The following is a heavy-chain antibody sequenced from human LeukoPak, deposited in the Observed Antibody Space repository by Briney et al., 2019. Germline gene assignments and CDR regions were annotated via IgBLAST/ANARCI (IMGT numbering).Heavy chain of an antibody. CDR1: GGSISSSSYY. D-gene: IGHD3-16*02. CDR3: ARYVWGSYPTFEDY. CDR2: IYYSGST. V-gene: IGHV4-39*07. Sequence: SETLSLTCTVSGGSISSSSYYWGWIRQPPGKGLEWIGSIYYSGSTNYNPSLQSRVTISVYTSKNQFSLKLSSVPAADTAVYYCARYVWGSYPTFEDYWGQGTLVTVSS. J-gene: IGHJ4*02.